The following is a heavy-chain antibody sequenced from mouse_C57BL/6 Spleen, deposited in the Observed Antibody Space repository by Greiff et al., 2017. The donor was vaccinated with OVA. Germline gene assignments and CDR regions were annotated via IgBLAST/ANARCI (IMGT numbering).Heavy chain of an antibody. V-gene: IGHV1-42*01. CDR3: ARYYGSSYWFAY. Sequence: EVKLQQSGPELVKPGASVKISCKASGYSFTGYYMNWVKQSPEKSLEWIGEINPSTGGTTYNQKFKAKATLTVDKSSSTAYMQLKSLTSEDSAVYYCARYYGSSYWFAYWGQGTLVTVAA. J-gene: IGHJ3*01. CDR2: INPSTGGT. D-gene: IGHD1-1*01. CDR1: GYSFTGYY.